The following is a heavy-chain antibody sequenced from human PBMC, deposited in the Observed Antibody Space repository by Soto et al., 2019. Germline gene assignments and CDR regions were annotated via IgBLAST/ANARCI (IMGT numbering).Heavy chain of an antibody. CDR2: ISAYNGNT. V-gene: IGHV1-18*01. CDR3: ARVGYSSSWALGSSFDY. CDR1: GYTFTSYG. Sequence: ASVKVSCKASGYTFTSYGISWVRQAPGQGLEWMGWISAYNGNTNYAQKLQGRVTMTTDTSTSTAYMELRSLRSDDTAVYYCARVGYSSSWALGSSFDYWGQGTLVTVSS. J-gene: IGHJ4*02. D-gene: IGHD6-13*01.